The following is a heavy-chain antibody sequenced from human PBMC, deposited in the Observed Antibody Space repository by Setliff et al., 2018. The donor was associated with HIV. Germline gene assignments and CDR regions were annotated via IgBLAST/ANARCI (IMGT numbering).Heavy chain of an antibody. Sequence: SETLSLTCAVYGGSFTSYSWTWLRQAPGKALEWIGEVNPGRGAKYNSSLKSRVTISAFSSKNQFSLTLTSVTAADTGLYFCAGSSRWGFIHWGQGMLVTVSS. V-gene: IGHV4-34*01. CDR3: AGSSRWGFIH. CDR2: VNPGRGA. J-gene: IGHJ4*01. D-gene: IGHD3-22*01. CDR1: GGSFTSYS.